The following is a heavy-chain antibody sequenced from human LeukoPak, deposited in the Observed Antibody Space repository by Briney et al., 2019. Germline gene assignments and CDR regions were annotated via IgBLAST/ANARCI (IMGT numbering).Heavy chain of an antibody. Sequence: SETLSLTCGVYGGSFSAYYWSWIRQPPGKGLEWIGESNHSGSTNYNPSLKSRVTISVDTSKNQFSLKLNSVTATDTAVYYCARHYGPWGQGTLVTVSS. V-gene: IGHV4-34*01. CDR3: ARHYGP. J-gene: IGHJ4*02. D-gene: IGHD3-16*01. CDR2: SNHSGST. CDR1: GGSFSAYY.